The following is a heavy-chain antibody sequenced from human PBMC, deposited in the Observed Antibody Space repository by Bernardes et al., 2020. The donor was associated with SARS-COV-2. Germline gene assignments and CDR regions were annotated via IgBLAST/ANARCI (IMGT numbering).Heavy chain of an antibody. Sequence: VKVSCKASGYTFTGYYMHWVRQAPGQGLEWMGWINPNSGGTNYAQKFQGWVTMTRDTSISTAYMELSRLRSDDTAVYYCARGSRYCSSTSCYSGSWFDPWGQGTLVTVSS. J-gene: IGHJ5*02. CDR3: ARGSRYCSSTSCYSGSWFDP. V-gene: IGHV1-2*04. CDR2: INPNSGGT. D-gene: IGHD2-2*01. CDR1: GYTFTGYY.